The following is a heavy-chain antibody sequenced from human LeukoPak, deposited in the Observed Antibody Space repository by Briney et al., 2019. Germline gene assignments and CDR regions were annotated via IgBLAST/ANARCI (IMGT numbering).Heavy chain of an antibody. Sequence: NLGGSLRLSCAASGFTFSSYSMNWVRQAPGKGLEWVSSISSSSSYIYYADSVKGRFTISRDNAKNSLYLQMNSLRAEDTAVYYCARIGASNSSGWYSDRFDYWGQGTLVTVSS. CDR2: ISSSSSYI. J-gene: IGHJ4*02. V-gene: IGHV3-21*01. CDR3: ARIGASNSSGWYSDRFDY. D-gene: IGHD6-19*01. CDR1: GFTFSSYS.